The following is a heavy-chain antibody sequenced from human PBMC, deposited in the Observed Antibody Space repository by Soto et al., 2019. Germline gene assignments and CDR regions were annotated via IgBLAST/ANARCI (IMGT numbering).Heavy chain of an antibody. V-gene: IGHV3-48*03. D-gene: IGHD3-22*01. CDR3: ATERLTDDALSGYDAFYI. J-gene: IGHJ3*02. Sequence: PGGSLRLSCAASGFSITNYEMDWVRQAPGKGLEWVSHITGSSGTKNYADSVKGRFTISRDNAKNSLFLQMNSLRAEDTGVYYCATERLTDDALSGYDAFYIWGRGTMVTVSS. CDR1: GFSITNYE. CDR2: ITGSSGTK.